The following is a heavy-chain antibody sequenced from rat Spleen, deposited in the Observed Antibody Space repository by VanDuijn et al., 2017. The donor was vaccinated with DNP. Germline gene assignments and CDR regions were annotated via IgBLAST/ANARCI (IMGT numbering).Heavy chain of an antibody. V-gene: IGHV3-3*01. CDR2: VTNAGST. Sequence: EVLLQESGPGLVKPSQSLSLTCSVSGFSITNNFKWSWIRKFPGNKLEWMGYVTNAGSTHYNPSPRSRISITTDTSKNQFFLQVNSVDTEDTATYYCAIQLGVFDYWGQGVMVTVSS. CDR1: GFSITNNFK. J-gene: IGHJ2*01. CDR3: AIQLGVFDY. D-gene: IGHD5-1*01.